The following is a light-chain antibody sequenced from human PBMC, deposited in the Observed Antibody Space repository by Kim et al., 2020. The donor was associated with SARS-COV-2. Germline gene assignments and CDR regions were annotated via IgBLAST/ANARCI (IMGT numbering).Light chain of an antibody. V-gene: IGKV1-27*01. J-gene: IGKJ4*01. CDR2: AAS. CDR3: QKYNSAPALT. CDR1: QGISNY. Sequence: SVGDRVTITCRASQGISNYLAWYQQKPGKIPRLLIYAASTLQSGVPSRFSGSGSGTDFTLTISSLQPEDFATYYCQKYNSAPALTFGGGTRVEIK.